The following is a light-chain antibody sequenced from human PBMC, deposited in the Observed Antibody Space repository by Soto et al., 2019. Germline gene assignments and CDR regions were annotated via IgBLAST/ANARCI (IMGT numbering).Light chain of an antibody. CDR2: AAS. V-gene: IGKV1-9*01. CDR1: QGISTY. CDR3: QQLKSYPLT. Sequence: DIQLTQSPSFLSASVGDRVTITCRATQGISTYLAWYQQKPGKAPKLLIYAASTLQSGVPSRFSGSGSGTEFTLTLISLQPEDFATYYCQQLKSYPLTFGGATKVEIK. J-gene: IGKJ4*01.